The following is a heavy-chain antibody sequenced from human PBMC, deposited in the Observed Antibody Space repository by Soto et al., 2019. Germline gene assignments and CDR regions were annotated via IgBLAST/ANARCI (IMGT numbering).Heavy chain of an antibody. CDR1: GGTFSSYR. CDR3: ARDSVAKLSSS. V-gene: IGHV1-69*01. D-gene: IGHD6-13*01. Sequence: QVQLVQSGAEVKKPGSSVKVSCKPSGGTFSSYRINWVRQAPGQGLEWVGGIVPIYRTADYAQKFQGRVTSTADESARTANMKLRSLKSQDTAVYYCARDSVAKLSSSWGKGTLVTVSS. J-gene: IGHJ4*02. CDR2: IVPIYRTA.